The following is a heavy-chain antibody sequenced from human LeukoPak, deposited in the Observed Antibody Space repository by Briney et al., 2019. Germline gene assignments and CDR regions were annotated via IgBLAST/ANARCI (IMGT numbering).Heavy chain of an antibody. Sequence: SETLSLTCTVSGGSISGYYWNWIRQPPGKGLEWIGYIFYSGSADYNPALKSRVTISVDTSKNQFSLKLSSVTAADTAVYYCARDKVPGDYWGQGTLVTASS. V-gene: IGHV4-59*01. CDR3: ARDKVPGDY. CDR2: IFYSGSA. D-gene: IGHD1-1*01. CDR1: GGSISGYY. J-gene: IGHJ4*02.